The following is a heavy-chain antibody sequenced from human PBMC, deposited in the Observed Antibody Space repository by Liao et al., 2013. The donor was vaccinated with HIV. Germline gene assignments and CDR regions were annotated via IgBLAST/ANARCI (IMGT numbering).Heavy chain of an antibody. V-gene: IGHV4-39*07. D-gene: IGHD3-3*01. CDR1: GGSISSSSYY. CDR2: IYHNGST. CDR3: ARGFLEWINYNWFDP. J-gene: IGHJ5*02. Sequence: QLQLQESGPGLVKPSETLSLTCTVSGGSISSSSYYWGWIRQTPGKGLEWIGDIYHNGSTDYNPSLKSRVTISIDTSKNQCSLQMNSVTAADTALYYCARGFLEWINYNWFDPWGQGTLVTVAS.